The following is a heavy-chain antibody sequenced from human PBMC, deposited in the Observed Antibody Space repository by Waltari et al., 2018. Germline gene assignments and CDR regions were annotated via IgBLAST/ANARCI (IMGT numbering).Heavy chain of an antibody. CDR3: ARIGGYSGYDYYYYGMDV. CDR1: GYTFTGYY. D-gene: IGHD5-12*01. J-gene: IGHJ6*02. V-gene: IGHV1-2*06. Sequence: QVQLVQSGAEVKKPGASVKVSCKASGYTFTGYYMHWVRQAPGQGLEWMGRINPNSGGTNYAQKFQGRVTMTRDTSISTAYMELSRLRSDDTAVYYCARIGGYSGYDYYYYGMDVWGQGTTVTVSS. CDR2: INPNSGGT.